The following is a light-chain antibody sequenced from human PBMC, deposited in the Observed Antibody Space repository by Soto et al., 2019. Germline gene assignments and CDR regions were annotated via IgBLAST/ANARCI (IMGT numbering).Light chain of an antibody. V-gene: IGKV3-15*01. CDR1: QSVSSN. J-gene: IGKJ1*01. CDR2: GAS. CDR3: QHYNNWPRT. Sequence: EIVMTQSPATLSVSPGERATLSCRASQSVSSNLAWYQQKPGQAPRLLIYGASTRATGIPARFSGSGSGTAFTLTISSLQSEDFAVYYCQHYNNWPRTFGQRTKVEIK.